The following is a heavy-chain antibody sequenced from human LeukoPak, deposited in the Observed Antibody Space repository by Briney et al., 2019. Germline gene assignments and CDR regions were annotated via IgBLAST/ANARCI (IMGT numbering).Heavy chain of an antibody. Sequence: ASVKVSCKAPGYTFTGYYMHWVRQAPGQGLEWMGWISAYNGNTNYAQKLQGRVTMTTDTSTSTAYMELRSLRSDDTAVYYCARDGVVATATFDYWGQGTLVTVSS. V-gene: IGHV1-18*04. CDR2: ISAYNGNT. D-gene: IGHD5-12*01. CDR3: ARDGVVATATFDY. J-gene: IGHJ4*02. CDR1: GYTFTGYY.